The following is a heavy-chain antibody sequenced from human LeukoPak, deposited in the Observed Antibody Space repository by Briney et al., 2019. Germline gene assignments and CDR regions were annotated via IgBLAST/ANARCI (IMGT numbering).Heavy chain of an antibody. CDR1: GGAFSSYA. CDR2: IIPIFGTA. CDR3: AREASTHIVGATDWFDP. V-gene: IGHV1-69*05. J-gene: IGHJ5*02. Sequence: GASVKVSCKASGGAFSSYAISWVRQAPGQGLEWMGGIIPIFGTANYAQKFQGRVTITTDESTSTAYMELSSLRSEDTAVYYCAREASTHIVGATDWFDPWGQGTLVTVSS. D-gene: IGHD1-26*01.